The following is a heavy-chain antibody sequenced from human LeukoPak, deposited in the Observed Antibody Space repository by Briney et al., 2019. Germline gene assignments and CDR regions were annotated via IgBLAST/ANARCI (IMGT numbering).Heavy chain of an antibody. Sequence: SGGSLRLSCAASGFTFSSHGMHWVRQAPGKGLEWVSAISGSGGSTYYADSVKGRFTISRDNSKNTLYLQMNSLRAEDTAVYYCAKEGAYSDYADYWGQGTLVTVSS. CDR3: AKEGAYSDYADY. J-gene: IGHJ4*02. CDR1: GFTFSSHG. V-gene: IGHV3-23*01. CDR2: ISGSGGST. D-gene: IGHD4-11*01.